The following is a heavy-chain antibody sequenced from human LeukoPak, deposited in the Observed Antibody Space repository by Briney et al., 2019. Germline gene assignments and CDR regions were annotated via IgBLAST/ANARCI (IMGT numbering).Heavy chain of an antibody. CDR1: GGSISSYY. Sequence: PSETLSLTCTVSGGSISSYYWSWIRQPAGKGLEWIGRIYASGTTNYNPSLKSRVTISEDKSKNQFSLKLTSVTAADTAVYYCARDSPYYYYYYMDVWGKGTTVTVS. CDR3: ARDSPYYYYYYMDV. J-gene: IGHJ6*03. V-gene: IGHV4-4*07. CDR2: IYASGTT.